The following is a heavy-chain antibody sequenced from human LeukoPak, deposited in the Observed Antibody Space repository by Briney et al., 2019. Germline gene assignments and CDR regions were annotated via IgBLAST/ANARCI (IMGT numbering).Heavy chain of an antibody. CDR1: GGTFSSYA. CDR3: ARDLDIVGGGMDV. J-gene: IGHJ6*02. V-gene: IGHV1-69*13. CDR2: IIPIFGTA. D-gene: IGHD5-12*01. Sequence: ASVKVSCKASGGTFSSYAISWVRQAPGRGLEWMGGIIPIFGTANYAQKFQGRVTITADESTSTAYMELSSLRSEDTAVYYCARDLDIVGGGMDVWGQGTTVTVSS.